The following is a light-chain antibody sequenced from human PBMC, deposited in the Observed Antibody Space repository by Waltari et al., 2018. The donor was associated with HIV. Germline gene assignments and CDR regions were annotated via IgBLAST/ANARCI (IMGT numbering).Light chain of an antibody. CDR1: QSISSY. CDR3: QQSYSTPPFT. J-gene: IGKJ2*01. Sequence: DIQMTQSPSSLSASVGDRVTITCRASQSISSYLNWYQQKPGKAPKLLIYAASSLQSGGPSRFSGSGSGTDFTLSISSLQPEDFATYYCQQSYSTPPFTFGQGTNMEI. CDR2: AAS. V-gene: IGKV1-39*01.